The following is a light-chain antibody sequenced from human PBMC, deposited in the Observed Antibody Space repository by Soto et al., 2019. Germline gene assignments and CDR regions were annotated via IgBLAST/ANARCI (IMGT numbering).Light chain of an antibody. CDR2: GAS. CDR1: QSVNSSY. J-gene: IGKJ3*01. CDR3: QQYGSSRT. Sequence: EIVLTQSPGTLSLSPGERATLSCRASQSVNSSYLAWYQQKPGQAPRPLIYGASSRATGIPDRFSGSGSGTDFTITINRLEPEDFAVYYCQQYGSSRTFGPGTKVDIK. V-gene: IGKV3-20*01.